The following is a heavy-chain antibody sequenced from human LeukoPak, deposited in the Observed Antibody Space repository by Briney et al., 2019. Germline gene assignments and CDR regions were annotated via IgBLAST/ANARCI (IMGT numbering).Heavy chain of an antibody. J-gene: IGHJ5*02. CDR3: ARGNWFDP. Sequence: GGSLRLSCAASGFTFSSYAMSWVRQAPGKGLEWVSSISSSSSYIYYADSVKGRFTISRDNAKNSLYLQMDSLRAEDTAVYYCARGNWFDPWGQGTLVTVSS. V-gene: IGHV3-21*01. CDR2: ISSSSSYI. CDR1: GFTFSSYA.